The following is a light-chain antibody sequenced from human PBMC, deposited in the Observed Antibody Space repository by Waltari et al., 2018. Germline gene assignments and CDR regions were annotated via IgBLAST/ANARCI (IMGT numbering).Light chain of an antibody. CDR2: DVR. Sequence: QSGLTQPASVSGSPGQSIPISCIGTSSDIGAYDYVPWYQQHPGKAPKLLIYDVRDRPSGGSHRFSGSKSGNAASLTISGLQAEDEATYYCSSPTTRSTQVFGSGTKVTV. CDR1: SSDIGAYDY. J-gene: IGLJ1*01. V-gene: IGLV2-14*01. CDR3: SSPTTRSTQV.